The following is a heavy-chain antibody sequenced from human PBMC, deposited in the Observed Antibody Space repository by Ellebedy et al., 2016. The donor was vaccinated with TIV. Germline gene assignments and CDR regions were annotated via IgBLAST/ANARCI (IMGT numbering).Heavy chain of an antibody. CDR1: GYTFTSYY. J-gene: IGHJ6*02. Sequence: AASVKVSCKASGYTFTSYYMHWVRQAPGQGLEWMGIINPSGGSTSYAQKFQGRVTMTRDTSTSTVYMELSSLRSEDTAVYYCARDSKMTYYDILTGYYPLYYYYGMDVWGQGTTVTVSS. CDR3: ARDSKMTYYDILTGYYPLYYYYGMDV. V-gene: IGHV1-46*01. CDR2: INPSGGST. D-gene: IGHD3-9*01.